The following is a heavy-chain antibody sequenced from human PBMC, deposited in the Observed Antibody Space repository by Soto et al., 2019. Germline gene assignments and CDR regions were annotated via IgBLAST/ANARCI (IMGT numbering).Heavy chain of an antibody. CDR3: VGAQYSFDY. V-gene: IGHV3-30*03. Sequence: QVQLVESGGGVVQPGRSLRLSCAASGFPFSSYGMHWVREAPGKGLEWVAVISYDGSNKYYADSVKGRFTISRDNSASTLSLKMKSLSPGDTALYYCVGAQYSFDYRGKGTLVTVPP. CDR1: GFPFSSYG. J-gene: IGHJ4*02. CDR2: ISYDGSNK. D-gene: IGHD3-10*01.